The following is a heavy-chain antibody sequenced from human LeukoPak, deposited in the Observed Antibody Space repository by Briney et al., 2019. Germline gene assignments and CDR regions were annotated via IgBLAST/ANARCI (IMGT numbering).Heavy chain of an antibody. Sequence: ASVKVSCKASGYTFTSYYMHWVRRAPGQGLEWMGIINPSGGSTSYAQKFQGRVTMTRDTSTSTVYMELSSLRSEDTAVYYCARGGIVGATFFAFDIWGQGTMVTVSS. CDR2: INPSGGST. V-gene: IGHV1-46*03. D-gene: IGHD1-26*01. CDR3: ARGGIVGATFFAFDI. J-gene: IGHJ3*02. CDR1: GYTFTSYY.